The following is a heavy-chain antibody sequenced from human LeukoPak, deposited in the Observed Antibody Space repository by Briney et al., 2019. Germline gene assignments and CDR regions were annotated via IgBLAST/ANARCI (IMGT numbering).Heavy chain of an antibody. V-gene: IGHV3-23*01. J-gene: IGHJ4*02. Sequence: GGSLRLSCVASGFTFSSYAMSWVRQAPGKGLEWVSAISGSGGSTYYADSVKGRFTISRDNSKNTLYLQMKSLRTEDTAVYYCARDPFSSSSFDYWGQGTLVTVSS. D-gene: IGHD6-13*01. CDR2: ISGSGGST. CDR3: ARDPFSSSSFDY. CDR1: GFTFSSYA.